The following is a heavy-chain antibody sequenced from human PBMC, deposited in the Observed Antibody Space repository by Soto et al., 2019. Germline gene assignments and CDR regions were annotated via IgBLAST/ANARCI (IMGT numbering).Heavy chain of an antibody. V-gene: IGHV4-34*01. CDR1: GGSFSDYY. J-gene: IGHJ5*02. CDR2: INHSGST. D-gene: IGHD3-10*01. CDR3: AREGRYYASGRFWWFDP. Sequence: SETLSLTCAVYGGSFSDYYWSWIHQPPGKGLEWIGEINHSGSTNYNPSLKSRVTISVDTSKNQFSLKLSSVTAADTAVYYCAREGRYYASGRFWWFDPWGQGTLVTVSS.